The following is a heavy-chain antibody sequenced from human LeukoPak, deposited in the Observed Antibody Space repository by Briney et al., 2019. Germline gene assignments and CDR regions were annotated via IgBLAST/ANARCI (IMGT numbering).Heavy chain of an antibody. CDR3: ARDGSGSGDFDY. D-gene: IGHD3-10*01. V-gene: IGHV4-31*03. CDR1: GGSISSGGYY. CDR2: IYYSGST. J-gene: IGHJ4*02. Sequence: SQTLSLTCTVSGGSISSGGYYWSWIRQRPGKGLEWIGYIYYSGSTYYNPSLKSRVTISVDTSKNQFSLRLSSVTAADTAVYYCARDGSGSGDFDYWGQGTLVTVSS.